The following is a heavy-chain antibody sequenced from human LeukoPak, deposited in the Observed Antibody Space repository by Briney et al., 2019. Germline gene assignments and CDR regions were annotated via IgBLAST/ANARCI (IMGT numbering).Heavy chain of an antibody. Sequence: GGSLRLSCAASGFTVSINYMSWGRQAPGEGLEWGSVIYSGGSTYYAESVKGRFTISRDNSKNTLYLQMNSLRAEDTAVYYCASTDYDYVWGSYRYDWVGAFDIWGQGTMVTVSS. CDR2: IYSGGST. CDR3: ASTDYDYVWGSYRYDWVGAFDI. V-gene: IGHV3-53*01. J-gene: IGHJ3*02. D-gene: IGHD3-16*02. CDR1: GFTVSINY.